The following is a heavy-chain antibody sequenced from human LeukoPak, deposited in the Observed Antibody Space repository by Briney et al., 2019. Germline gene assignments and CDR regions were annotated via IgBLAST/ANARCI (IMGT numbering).Heavy chain of an antibody. Sequence: PSETLSLTCAVYGGSLSGYYCSWIRQPPGKGLEWIGEINHSGSTNYNPSLKSRVTISVDTSKNQFSLKLSSVTAADTAVYYCARGVTMVRGVIGFDYWGQGTLVTVSS. CDR3: ARGVTMVRGVIGFDY. CDR1: GGSLSGYY. V-gene: IGHV4-34*01. CDR2: INHSGST. D-gene: IGHD3-10*01. J-gene: IGHJ4*02.